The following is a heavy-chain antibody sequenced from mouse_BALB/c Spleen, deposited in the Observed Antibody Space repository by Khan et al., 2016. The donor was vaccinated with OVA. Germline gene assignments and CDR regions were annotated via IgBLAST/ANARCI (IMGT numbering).Heavy chain of an antibody. CDR2: ISYSGVT. V-gene: IGHV3-2*02. Sequence: VQLQQSGPGLVKPSQSLSLTCTVTGYSITSGYAWNWIRQFPGNKLEWMGYISYSGVTSYTPSLKSRISITRDTSKNQFFLQLNYVTTEDTATYYCARGNYYGYYFDYWGQSTTLTVSS. CDR1: GYSITSGYA. CDR3: ARGNYYGYYFDY. J-gene: IGHJ2*01. D-gene: IGHD1-1*01.